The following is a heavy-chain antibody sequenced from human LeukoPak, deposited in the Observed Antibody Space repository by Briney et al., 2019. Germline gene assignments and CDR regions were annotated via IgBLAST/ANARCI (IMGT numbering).Heavy chain of an antibody. D-gene: IGHD3-22*01. J-gene: IGHJ5*02. Sequence: RTSETLSLTCTVSGGSISSSSYYWGWIRQPPGKGLXWXXXXYYSGSTYYNPSLKSRVTISVDTSRNQFSLKLSSVTAADTAVYYCARSGPGYYDSSGSNWFDPWGQGTLVTVSS. V-gene: IGHV4-39*01. CDR3: ARSGPGYYDSSGSNWFDP. CDR1: GGSISSSSYY. CDR2: XYYSGST.